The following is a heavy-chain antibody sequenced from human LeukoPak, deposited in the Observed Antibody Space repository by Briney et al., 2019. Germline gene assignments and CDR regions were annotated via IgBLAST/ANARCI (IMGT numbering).Heavy chain of an antibody. CDR3: AKTRTSAYYDSSGYYRYYFDY. V-gene: IGHV3-23*03. CDR1: GFTFSSYS. D-gene: IGHD3-22*01. CDR2: IYSGGST. Sequence: GGSLRLSCAASGFTFSSYSMNWVRQAPGKGLEWVSVIYSGGSTYYADSVKGRFTISRDNSKNTLYLQMNSLRAEDTAVYYCAKTRTSAYYDSSGYYRYYFDYWGQGTLVTVSS. J-gene: IGHJ4*02.